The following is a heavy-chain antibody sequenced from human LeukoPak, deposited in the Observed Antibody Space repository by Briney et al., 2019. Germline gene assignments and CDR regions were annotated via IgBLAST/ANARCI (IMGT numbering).Heavy chain of an antibody. J-gene: IGHJ3*02. CDR2: VYSGGST. V-gene: IGHV3-53*01. CDR1: GFTVSSNY. Sequence: GGSLRLSCAASGFTVSSNYMGWVRQAPGKGLEWVSVVYSGGSTYYADSVKGRFTISRDNSKNTLYLQMNSLRAEDTAVYYCARDETYAFDIWGQGTMVTVSS. CDR3: ARDETYAFDI.